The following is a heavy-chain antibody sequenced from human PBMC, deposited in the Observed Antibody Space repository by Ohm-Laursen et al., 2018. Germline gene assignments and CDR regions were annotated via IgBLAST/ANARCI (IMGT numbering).Heavy chain of an antibody. D-gene: IGHD3-22*01. Sequence: ASVKVSCKVSGYTFTSYYMHWVRQAPGQGLEWMGIINPSGGSTSYAQKFQGRVTMTRDTSTSTVYMELSSLRSEDTAVYYCARGTSSTYDSSGYHAFDIWGQGTMVTVSS. CDR3: ARGTSSTYDSSGYHAFDI. CDR2: INPSGGST. J-gene: IGHJ3*02. V-gene: IGHV1-46*01. CDR1: GYTFTSYY.